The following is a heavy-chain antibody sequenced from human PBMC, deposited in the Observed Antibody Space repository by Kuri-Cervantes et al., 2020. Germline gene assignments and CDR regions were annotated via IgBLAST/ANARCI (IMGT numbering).Heavy chain of an antibody. CDR2: IWYDGSNK. D-gene: IGHD6-19*01. CDR3: AREVGGGWYFGYYYGMDV. V-gene: IGHV3-33*01. J-gene: IGHJ6*02. CDR1: GFTFSSYG. Sequence: GGSLRLSCAASGFTFSSYGMHWVRQAPGKGLEWVAVIWYDGSNKYYADSVKARFTISGDNAKNSLYLQMNSLRAEDTAVYYCAREVGGGWYFGYYYGMDVWGQGTTVTVSS.